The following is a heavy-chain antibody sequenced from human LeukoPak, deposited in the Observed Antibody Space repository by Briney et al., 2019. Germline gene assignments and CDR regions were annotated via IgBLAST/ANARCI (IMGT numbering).Heavy chain of an antibody. CDR3: ARDLERSRANNWFDA. J-gene: IGHJ5*02. V-gene: IGHV3-21*01. CDR1: GFTFGSYS. D-gene: IGHD1-1*01. CDR2: ISISGTYI. Sequence: GGSLRLSCAASGFTFGSYSMNWVRQAPGKGLEWVATISISGTYIYYSDSVKGRFTISRDNANNSLFLDMNSLRADDTAMYYCARDLERSRANNWFDAWGQGTLVTVSS.